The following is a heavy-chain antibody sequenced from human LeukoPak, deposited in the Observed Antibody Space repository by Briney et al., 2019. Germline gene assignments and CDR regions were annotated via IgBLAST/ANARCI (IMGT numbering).Heavy chain of an antibody. CDR3: ARVELFSIGYYYYGMDV. CDR2: ISGSGGRT. D-gene: IGHD3-3*01. J-gene: IGHJ6*02. CDR1: GFTFSTYV. Sequence: GGSLRLSCAASGFTFSTYVMHWVRQAPGKGLEWVSAISGSGGRTYYADSVKGRFTISRDNSKNTLYLQMNSLRAEDTAVYYCARVELFSIGYYYYGMDVWGQGTTVTVSS. V-gene: IGHV3-23*01.